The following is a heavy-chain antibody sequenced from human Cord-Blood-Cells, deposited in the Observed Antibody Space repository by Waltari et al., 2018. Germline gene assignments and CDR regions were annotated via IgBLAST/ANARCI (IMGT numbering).Heavy chain of an antibody. Sequence: QVQLVQSGAEVKKPGSSVKVSCKASGGTFSSYAFSWVRQAPGQGLEWMGVIIPIFGTANYAQKFQGRVTITADESTSTAYMELSSLRSEDTAVYYCARDRDGYSSGWYDYWGQGTLVTVSS. D-gene: IGHD6-19*01. CDR1: GGTFSSYA. J-gene: IGHJ4*02. V-gene: IGHV1-69*01. CDR3: ARDRDGYSSGWYDY. CDR2: IIPIFGTA.